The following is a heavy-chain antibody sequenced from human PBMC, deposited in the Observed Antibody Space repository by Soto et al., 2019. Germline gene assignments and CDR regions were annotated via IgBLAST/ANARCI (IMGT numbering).Heavy chain of an antibody. CDR1: GFSLSNARMG. CDR3: ARSYSYYDILTGYLYYLDY. J-gene: IGHJ4*02. D-gene: IGHD3-9*01. CDR2: IFSNDEK. Sequence: SGPTLVNPTETLTLTCTVSGFSLSNARMGVSWIRQPPGKALEWLAHIFSNDEKSYSTSLKSRLTISKDTSKSQVVLTMTNMDPVDTATYYCARSYSYYDILTGYLYYLDYWGQGTLVTVSS. V-gene: IGHV2-26*01.